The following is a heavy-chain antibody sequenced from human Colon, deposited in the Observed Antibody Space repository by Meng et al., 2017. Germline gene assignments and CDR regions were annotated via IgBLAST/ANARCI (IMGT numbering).Heavy chain of an antibody. J-gene: IGHJ4*02. CDR3: GRDQGRQLINH. V-gene: IGHV4-4*02. CDR2: VYHRGDT. D-gene: IGHD1-1*01. CDR1: GDSISSDIW. Sequence: QVQPQEAGPGLVKPSGTLSLTCTVSGDSISSDIWWSWVRQPPGKGLEWIGEVYHRGDTNYNPSLKSRVDISVDKSKNQFYLNLSSVTAADTAVYYCGRDQGRQLINHWGQGTLVTVSS.